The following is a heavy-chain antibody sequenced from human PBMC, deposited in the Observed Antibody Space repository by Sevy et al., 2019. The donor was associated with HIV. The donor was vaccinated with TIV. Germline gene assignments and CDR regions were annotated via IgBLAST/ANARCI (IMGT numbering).Heavy chain of an antibody. V-gene: IGHV3-23*01. CDR1: GFTFSSYG. Sequence: GGSLRLSCAASGFTFSSYGMSWVRQAPGKGLQWVSSILNSGGGTTYADSVRGSLTISRDKSKNSLYLQMNSLRGEDSAVYDCTNGDESNDWYLDYWGQGTLVTVSS. CDR2: ILNSGGGT. J-gene: IGHJ4*02. D-gene: IGHD1-1*01. CDR3: TNGDESNDWYLDY.